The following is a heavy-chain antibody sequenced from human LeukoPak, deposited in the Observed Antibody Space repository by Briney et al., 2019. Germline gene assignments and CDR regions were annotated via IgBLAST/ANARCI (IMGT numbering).Heavy chain of an antibody. J-gene: IGHJ5*02. D-gene: IGHD3-10*01. Sequence: SETLSLTCSVSGASITSSHWSWIRQTPGKGLEWIGNIYSGSTNYNPSFESRVTVSLDTSKNQFSLRLTSVTAADTALYYCARDGYGSGSYGWFDPWGQGTLVTVSS. CDR2: IYSGST. CDR1: GASITSSH. V-gene: IGHV4-59*01. CDR3: ARDGYGSGSYGWFDP.